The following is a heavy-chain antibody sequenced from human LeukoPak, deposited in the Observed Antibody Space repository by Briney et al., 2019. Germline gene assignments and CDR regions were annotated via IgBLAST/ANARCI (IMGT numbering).Heavy chain of an antibody. V-gene: IGHV3-11*01. CDR2: ISSSGGTI. CDR1: GFTFSDYY. J-gene: IGHJ4*02. D-gene: IGHD1-26*01. CDR3: ASSGSYGGPVYYFDY. Sequence: GGSLRLSSAASGFTFSDYYMNWIRQAPGKGLEWVSYISSSGGTIYYADSVKGRFTISRDNAKYSLYLQMNSLRAEDTAVYYCASSGSYGGPVYYFDYWGQGTLVTVSS.